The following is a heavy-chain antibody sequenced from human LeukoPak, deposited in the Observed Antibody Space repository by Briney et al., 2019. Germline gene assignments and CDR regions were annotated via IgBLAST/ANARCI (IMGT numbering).Heavy chain of an antibody. D-gene: IGHD3-3*01. CDR3: ARAESYDFWSGYYGTTWYFDL. V-gene: IGHV4-4*08. Sequence: SETLSLTCTVSGGSISSYYWSWIRQPPGKGLEWIGRIYTSGSTNYNPSLKSRVTISVDTSKNQFSLKLSSVTAADTAVYYCARAESYDFWSGYYGTTWYFDLWGRGTLVTVSS. J-gene: IGHJ2*01. CDR2: IYTSGST. CDR1: GGSISSYY.